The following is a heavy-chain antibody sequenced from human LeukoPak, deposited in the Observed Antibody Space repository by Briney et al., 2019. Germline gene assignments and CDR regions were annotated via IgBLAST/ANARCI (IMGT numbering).Heavy chain of an antibody. V-gene: IGHV1-69*04. CDR3: ARDEGGLGSSRRNWFDP. Sequence: ASVKVSCKASGGTFSSYTISWVRQAPGQGLEWMGRIIPILGIANYAQKFQGRVTITADKSTSTAYMELSSLRSEDTAVYYCARDEGGLGSSRRNWFDPWGQGTLATVSS. CDR1: GGTFSSYT. D-gene: IGHD6-13*01. CDR2: IIPILGIA. J-gene: IGHJ5*02.